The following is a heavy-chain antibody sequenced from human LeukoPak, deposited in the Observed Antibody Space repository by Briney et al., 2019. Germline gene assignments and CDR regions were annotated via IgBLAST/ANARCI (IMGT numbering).Heavy chain of an antibody. V-gene: IGHV3-33*01. CDR2: IWYDGSNK. J-gene: IGHJ4*02. CDR3: AGRQYSSGWYSLDY. D-gene: IGHD6-19*01. CDR1: GFTFSSYG. Sequence: GGSLRLSCAASGFTFSSYGMHWVRQAPGKGLEWVAVIWYDGSNKYYADSVKGRFTISRDNSKNTLYLQMNSLRAEDTAVYYCAGRQYSSGWYSLDYWGQGTLVTVSS.